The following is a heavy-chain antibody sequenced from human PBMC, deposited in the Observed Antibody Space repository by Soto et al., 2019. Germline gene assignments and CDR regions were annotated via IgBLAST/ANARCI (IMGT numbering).Heavy chain of an antibody. J-gene: IGHJ5*02. Sequence: GGSLRLSCAASGFTFSMYWMHWVRQVPGKGPEWVSRINDDGSSTNYADSVKGRFTISRDNAKNTLYLQMNDLRAEDTAVYYSTSGTRSTSTGTGASWGQGTLVTVSS. CDR2: INDDGSST. D-gene: IGHD1-1*01. V-gene: IGHV3-74*01. CDR3: TSGTRSTSTGTGAS. CDR1: GFTFSMYW.